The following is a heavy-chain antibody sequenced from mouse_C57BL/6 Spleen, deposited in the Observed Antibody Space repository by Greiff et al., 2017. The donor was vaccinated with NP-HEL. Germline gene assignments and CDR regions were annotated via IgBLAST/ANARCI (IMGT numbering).Heavy chain of an antibody. J-gene: IGHJ2*01. CDR1: GYTFTSYW. V-gene: IGHV1-55*01. D-gene: IGHD6-1*01. CDR3: ARRGTPAYYFDY. CDR2: IYPGSGST. Sequence: QVQLQQSGAELVKPGASVKMSCKASGYTFTSYWITWVKQRPGQGLEWIGDIYPGSGSTNYNEKFKSKATLTVDTSSSTAYMQLSSLTSEDSAVYYCARRGTPAYYFDYWGQGTTLTVSS.